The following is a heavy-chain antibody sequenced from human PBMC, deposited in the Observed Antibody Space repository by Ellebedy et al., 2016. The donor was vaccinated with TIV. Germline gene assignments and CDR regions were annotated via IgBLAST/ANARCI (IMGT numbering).Heavy chain of an antibody. V-gene: IGHV4-61*08. J-gene: IGHJ5*02. CDR1: GGSISSGGYY. Sequence: SETLSLTCTVSGGSISSGGYYWSWIRQHPGKGLEWIGYIYYSGSTNYNPSLKSRVTISVDTSKNQFSLKLSSVTAADTAVYYCAGQGDGSGEWNWFDPWGQGTLVTVSS. D-gene: IGHD3-10*01. CDR2: IYYSGST. CDR3: AGQGDGSGEWNWFDP.